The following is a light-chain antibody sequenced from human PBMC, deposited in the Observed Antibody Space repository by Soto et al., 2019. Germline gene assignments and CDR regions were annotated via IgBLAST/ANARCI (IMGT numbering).Light chain of an antibody. CDR1: QSISSY. V-gene: IGKV1-39*01. CDR3: QQSYSTPRT. CDR2: AAS. J-gene: IGKJ1*01. Sequence: DIQMTQSPSSLSASVGDRVTITCRASQSISSYLNWYQQKPGKAPKLLIYAASSLQSGFPSRFSGSGSATDFTLTISSLQPEDFATYYCQQSYSTPRTFGQETQVEIK.